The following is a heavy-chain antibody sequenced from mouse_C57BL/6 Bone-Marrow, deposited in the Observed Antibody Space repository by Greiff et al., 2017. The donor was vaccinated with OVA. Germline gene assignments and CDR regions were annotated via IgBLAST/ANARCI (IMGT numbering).Heavy chain of an antibody. CDR2: ISSGSSTI. V-gene: IGHV5-17*01. D-gene: IGHD1-1*01. CDR3: ARGSYFDY. J-gene: IGHJ2*01. Sequence: EVKVEESGGGLVKPGGSLKLSRAASGFTFSDYGMHWVRQAPEKGLEWVAYISSGSSTIYYADTVKGRFTISRDNAKNTLFLQMTSLRSEDTAMYYCARGSYFDYWGQGTTLTVSS. CDR1: GFTFSDYG.